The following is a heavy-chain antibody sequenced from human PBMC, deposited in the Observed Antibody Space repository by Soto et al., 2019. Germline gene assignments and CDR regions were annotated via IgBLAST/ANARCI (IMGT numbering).Heavy chain of an antibody. CDR3: AKGSWVHHGSEGGNWLDP. CDR1: GVTFTNFA. CDR2: ISHSGSST. D-gene: IGHD3-10*01. Sequence: EVQLLESGGGLVQPGGSLRLSCAASGVTFTNFAMNWVRQAPGKGLEWVAGISHSGSSTYYADSVKGRFTVSRDNSMDTLYLQLNSLTADDTAVYYCAKGSWVHHGSEGGNWLDPWGQGTLVSVSS. J-gene: IGHJ5*02. V-gene: IGHV3-23*01.